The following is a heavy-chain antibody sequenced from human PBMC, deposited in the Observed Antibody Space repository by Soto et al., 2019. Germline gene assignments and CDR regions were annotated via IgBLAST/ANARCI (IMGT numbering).Heavy chain of an antibody. CDR3: TKDYYFAS. V-gene: IGHV3-23*01. J-gene: IGHJ4*02. CDR1: GFTFSNYA. Sequence: EVQLLESGGGLVQPGGSLRLSCAASGFTFSNYAMSWVRQAPGKALELVSSINIVGGGTNYADSVRGRFTISRDDSKNTLFLQMNSLRAEDTAVYYCTKDYYFASWGQGTLVTVSS. CDR2: INIVGGGT.